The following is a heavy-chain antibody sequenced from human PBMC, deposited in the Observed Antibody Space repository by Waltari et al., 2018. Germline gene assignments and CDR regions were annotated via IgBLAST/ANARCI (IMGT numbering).Heavy chain of an antibody. CDR1: GFTFISHW. V-gene: IGHV3-15*01. D-gene: IGHD1-1*01. CDR2: IKSKTEGGTT. Sequence: EVQLVESGGGLVQPGGSLRLSCAASGFTFISHWLHWVRQAPGKGLEWVGRIKSKTEGGTTDYAAVVKGRFTISRDDSRNTAYLQMNSLRAEDTAFYFCTTDRGVATLPMFDYWGRGTLVTVSS. J-gene: IGHJ4*02. CDR3: TTDRGVATLPMFDY.